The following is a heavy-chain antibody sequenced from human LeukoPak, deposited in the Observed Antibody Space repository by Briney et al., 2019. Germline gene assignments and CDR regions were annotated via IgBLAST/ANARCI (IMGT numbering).Heavy chain of an antibody. CDR3: ARPRSSSPLYWYFDL. D-gene: IGHD6-13*01. CDR1: GGSISSSSYY. Sequence: SETLSLTCTVSGGSISSSSYYWGWIRQPPGKGLEWIGSIYYSGSTYYNPSLKSRVTISVDTSKNQFSLKLSSVTAADTAVYYCARPRSSSPLYWYFDLWGRGTLVTVSS. CDR2: IYYSGST. J-gene: IGHJ2*01. V-gene: IGHV4-39*01.